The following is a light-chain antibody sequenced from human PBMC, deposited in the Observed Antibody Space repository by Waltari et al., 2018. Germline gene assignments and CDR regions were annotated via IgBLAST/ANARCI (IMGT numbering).Light chain of an antibody. CDR3: QSHDNSLSVPHV. CDR2: GNN. Sequence: QSVLTQPPSLSGAPGQRVTISCIGAIYDVHWYQQLPGTAPKLLIYGNNNRPSGVPDRFSGSKSGTSASLAITGLQAEDEADYYCQSHDNSLSVPHVFGSGTKVTVL. CDR1: GAIYD. J-gene: IGLJ6*01. V-gene: IGLV1-40*01.